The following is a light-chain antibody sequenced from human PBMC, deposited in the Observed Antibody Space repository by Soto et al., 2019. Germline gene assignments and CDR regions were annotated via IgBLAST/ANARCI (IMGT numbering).Light chain of an antibody. Sequence: QSVLTQPASVSGTPGQSLTISCSGTGSDVGAYNYVSWYQQHPAKAPKLMIYDVSNRPSGVSDRFSGSKSGNAASLTISGLQAEDEADYYCYSYTSSSTYVFVSGTKVTVL. V-gene: IGLV2-14*01. CDR3: YSYTSSSTYV. CDR2: DVS. CDR1: GSDVGAYNY. J-gene: IGLJ1*01.